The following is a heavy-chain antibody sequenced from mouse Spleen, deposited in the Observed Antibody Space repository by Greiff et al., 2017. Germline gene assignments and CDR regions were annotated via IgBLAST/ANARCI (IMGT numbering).Heavy chain of an antibody. CDR3: ARGAPTARATGAY. J-gene: IGHJ3*01. V-gene: IGHV1-59*01. CDR1: GYTFTSYW. D-gene: IGHD3-2*01. CDR2: IDPSDSYT. Sequence: VKLQQPGAELVRPGTSVKLSCKASGYTFTSYWMHWVKQRPGQGLEWIGVIDPSDSYTNYNQKFKGKATLTVDTSSSTAYMQLSSLTSEDSAVYYCARGAPTARATGAYWGQGTLVTVSA.